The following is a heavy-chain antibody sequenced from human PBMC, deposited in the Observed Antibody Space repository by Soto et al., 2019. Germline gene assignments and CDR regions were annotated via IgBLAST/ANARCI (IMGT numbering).Heavy chain of an antibody. V-gene: IGHV1-8*01. CDR2: INPNSGNT. J-gene: IGHJ6*02. CDR1: GYTFTSYD. CDR3: ARGLRITIFGVVIPYYYYRMDV. D-gene: IGHD3-3*01. Sequence: GASVKVSCKASGYTFTSYDINWVRQGTGQGLEWMGGINPNSGNTGYAQKFQGRVTMTRNTSISTAYMELSSLRSEDTAVYYCARGLRITIFGVVIPYYYYRMDVWGQATTVTVSS.